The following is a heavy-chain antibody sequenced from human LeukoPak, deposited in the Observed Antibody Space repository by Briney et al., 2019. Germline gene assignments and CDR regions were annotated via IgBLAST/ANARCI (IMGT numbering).Heavy chain of an antibody. J-gene: IGHJ6*02. CDR3: VRGYDMAV. Sequence: GGSLRLSCAASGFTLRSSWMTWVRQTPGKGLECVANIKQDGSEKSYVDSVKGRFTISRDNAKNLLFLQMSSLRVEDTAVYYCVRGYDMAVWGQGTTVSVSS. CDR1: GFTLRSSW. V-gene: IGHV3-7*01. CDR2: IKQDGSEK.